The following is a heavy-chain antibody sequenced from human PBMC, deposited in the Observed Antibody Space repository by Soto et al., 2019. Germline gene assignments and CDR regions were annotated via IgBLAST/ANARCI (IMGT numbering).Heavy chain of an antibody. V-gene: IGHV1-69*01. CDR2: SIPIFGTA. CDR3: AKARHSTSWYGLEADF. D-gene: IGHD6-13*01. Sequence: QVQLVQSGAEVKKPGSSVKVSCKASGGTFNNYPITWVRQAPGEGLEWMGGSIPIFGTANYAQKFQGRVTISVDESTSTAYMELSSLRSEDTAVYYCAKARHSTSWYGLEADFWGQGTLVTVSS. CDR1: GGTFNNYP. J-gene: IGHJ4*02.